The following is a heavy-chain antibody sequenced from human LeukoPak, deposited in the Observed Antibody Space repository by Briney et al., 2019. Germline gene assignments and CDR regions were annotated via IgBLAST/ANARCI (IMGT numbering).Heavy chain of an antibody. CDR2: AYYRSKCYN. V-gene: IGHV6-1*01. D-gene: IGHD3-10*01. CDR3: TRAGGHRWYFDH. Sequence: SQTLSLTCAVSGGSVSSSSAAWNWIRQSPSRGLEWLGRAYYRSKCYNYYSVSVKSRIDINADTSKNQFSLELNSVTPEDTAMYYCTRAGGHRWYFDHWGQGTLVTVSS. J-gene: IGHJ4*02. CDR1: GGSVSSSSAA.